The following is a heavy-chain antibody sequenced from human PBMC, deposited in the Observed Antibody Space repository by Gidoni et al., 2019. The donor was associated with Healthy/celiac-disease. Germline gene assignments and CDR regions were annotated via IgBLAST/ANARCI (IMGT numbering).Heavy chain of an antibody. CDR1: GYSFTSYW. CDR2: IYPGDSDT. Sequence: EVQLVQSGAEVKKPGESLKISCQGSGYSFTSYWIGWVRQMPGKGLEWMGIIYPGDSDTRYSPSFQGQVTISADKSISTAYLQWSSLKASDTAMYYCARPSYTRNYYYGMDVWGQGTTVTVSS. J-gene: IGHJ6*02. D-gene: IGHD2-2*02. V-gene: IGHV5-51*03. CDR3: ARPSYTRNYYYGMDV.